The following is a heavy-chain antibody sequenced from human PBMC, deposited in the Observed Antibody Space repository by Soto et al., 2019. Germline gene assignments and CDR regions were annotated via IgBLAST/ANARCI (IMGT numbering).Heavy chain of an antibody. Sequence: QVQLVQSGAEVKKPGASVKVSCKASGYTFTSYYMHWVRQAPGQGLEWMGIINPSGGSTSYAQKVQGKVTRTKDTSTRAVYREVRSRRCEATAGYYCASDRYRLSGSWYYCYYGVDVWGRGATVTVSS. V-gene: IGHV1-46*01. CDR2: INPSGGST. CDR1: GYTFTSYY. D-gene: IGHD6-13*01. J-gene: IGHJ6*01. CDR3: ASDRYRLSGSWYYCYYGVDV.